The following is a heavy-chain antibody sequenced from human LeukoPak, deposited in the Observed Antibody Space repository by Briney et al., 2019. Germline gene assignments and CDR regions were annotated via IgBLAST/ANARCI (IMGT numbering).Heavy chain of an antibody. Sequence: SETLSLTCTVSGGSISSYYWSWIRQPAGKGLEYIGRTYTSGSTNYNPSLKSRVTTSVDTSKNQFSLRLNSVTAADTAVYYCATLTVTESFDYWGQGTLVTVSS. V-gene: IGHV4-4*07. CDR3: ATLTVTESFDY. J-gene: IGHJ4*02. CDR1: GGSISSYY. CDR2: TYTSGST. D-gene: IGHD4-17*01.